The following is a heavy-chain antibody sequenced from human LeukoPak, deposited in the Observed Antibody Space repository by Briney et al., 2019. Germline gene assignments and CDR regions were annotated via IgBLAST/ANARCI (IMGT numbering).Heavy chain of an antibody. J-gene: IGHJ4*02. CDR2: IHPSTGNP. D-gene: IGHD3-16*02. V-gene: IGHV7-4-1*02. CDR1: GYTFTGYY. Sequence: VASVKVSCKASGYTFTGYYMHWVRQAPGQGLELMGWIHPSTGNPTYAQGFTGRFVFSLDTSVSTTYLQISSLKAEDTAVYFCARAFQSLGGLSLPDYWGQGTLVTVSS. CDR3: ARAFQSLGGLSLPDY.